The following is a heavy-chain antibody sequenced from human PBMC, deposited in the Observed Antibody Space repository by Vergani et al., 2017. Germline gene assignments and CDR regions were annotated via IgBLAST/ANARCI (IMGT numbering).Heavy chain of an antibody. D-gene: IGHD2-2*01. CDR1: GFTSAGYA. Sequence: EVQLEESGGGLVLPGRSLRLSCVASGFTSAGYAMHWVRQAPGKGLEWVSGISWNSNSIGYADSVKGRFTISRDNAKNSLYLQMNSLRAEDTALYYCAKXNHYCSSTSCYFDYWGQGTLVTVSS. CDR3: AKXNHYCSSTSCYFDY. CDR2: ISWNSNSI. V-gene: IGHV3-9*02. J-gene: IGHJ4*02.